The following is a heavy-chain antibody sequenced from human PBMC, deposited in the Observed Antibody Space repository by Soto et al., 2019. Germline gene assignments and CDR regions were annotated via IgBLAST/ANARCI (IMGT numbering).Heavy chain of an antibody. V-gene: IGHV4-30-4*01. J-gene: IGHJ5*02. Sequence: PSETLSLTCTVSGGSISSGDYYWSWIRQPPGKGLEWIGYIYYSGSTYYNPSLKSRVTISVDTSKNQFSLKLSSVTAADTAVYYCASLRGFFSFWFDPWGQGTLVTVSS. D-gene: IGHD3-10*01. CDR3: ASLRGFFSFWFDP. CDR2: IYYSGST. CDR1: GGSISSGDYY.